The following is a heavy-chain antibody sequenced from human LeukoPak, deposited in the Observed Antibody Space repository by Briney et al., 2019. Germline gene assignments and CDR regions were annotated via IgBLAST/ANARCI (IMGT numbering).Heavy chain of an antibody. CDR1: AFSFSSYW. V-gene: IGHV3-74*01. J-gene: IGHJ2*01. Sequence: SGGSLRLSCAASAFSFSSYWMHWVRQAPGKGLVWVSRINSDGSSTSYADSVKGRFTISRDNAKNTLYLQMNSLRAEDTAMYYCARGSDCSGGSCYSYWYFVLWGRCTLVTVSS. CDR2: INSDGSST. CDR3: ARGSDCSGGSCYSYWYFVL. D-gene: IGHD2-15*01.